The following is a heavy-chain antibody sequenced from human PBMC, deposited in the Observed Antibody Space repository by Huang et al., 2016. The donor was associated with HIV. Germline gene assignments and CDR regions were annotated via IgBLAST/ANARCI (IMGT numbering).Heavy chain of an antibody. V-gene: IGHV2-5*02. D-gene: IGHD2-15*01. Sequence: QIALKESGPTLVKPTQTLTLTCTFSGFSLTTPGVSVGWIRQPPGKALEWLALISSEDDNRYSPSLKSSLTIAKDTARTQVVLTMTKMAPVDTATYYCAPSVGPFDYWGQGTLVTVSA. CDR3: APSVGPFDY. CDR1: GFSLTTPGVS. CDR2: ISSEDDN. J-gene: IGHJ4*02.